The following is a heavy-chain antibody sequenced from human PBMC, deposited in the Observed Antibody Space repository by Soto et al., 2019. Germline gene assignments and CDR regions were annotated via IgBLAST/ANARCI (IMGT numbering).Heavy chain of an antibody. CDR3: AREGPVPPYYFYDH. Sequence: PGGSLRLSCAASGFTFSTYTMNWVRQAPGKGLEWVSYISGSGSTIYYADSVKGRFTTSRDNAKNSLYLQMNGLRDEDTALYYCAREGPVPPYYFYDHWGQGTLVTVSS. D-gene: IGHD3-10*01. CDR2: ISGSGSTI. CDR1: GFTFSTYT. J-gene: IGHJ4*02. V-gene: IGHV3-48*02.